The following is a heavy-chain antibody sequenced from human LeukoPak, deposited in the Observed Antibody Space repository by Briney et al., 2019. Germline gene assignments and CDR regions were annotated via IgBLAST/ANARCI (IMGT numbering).Heavy chain of an antibody. J-gene: IGHJ4*02. Sequence: ASVKVSCKASGYTFTSYGISWVQQAPGQGLEWMGWISAYNGNTNYAQNLQGRVTVTTDTSTSTAYMELRSLRSDDTAMYYCARDFWSYSTSWYDYWGQGTLVTVSS. CDR3: ARDFWSYSTSWYDY. V-gene: IGHV1-18*01. CDR2: ISAYNGNT. CDR1: GYTFTSYG. D-gene: IGHD6-13*01.